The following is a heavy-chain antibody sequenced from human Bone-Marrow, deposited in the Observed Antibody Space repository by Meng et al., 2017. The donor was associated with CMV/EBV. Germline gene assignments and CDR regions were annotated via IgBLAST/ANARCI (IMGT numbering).Heavy chain of an antibody. Sequence: GGSLRLSCAASGFTFSSYAMHWVRQAPGKGLEWVAVISYDGSNKYYADSVKGRFTISRDNSKNTLYLQMNSLRAVDTAVYYCASPLGASSGWTPNDYWGQGTLVTFSS. J-gene: IGHJ4*02. CDR2: ISYDGSNK. V-gene: IGHV3-30*04. D-gene: IGHD6-19*01. CDR1: GFTFSSYA. CDR3: ASPLGASSGWTPNDY.